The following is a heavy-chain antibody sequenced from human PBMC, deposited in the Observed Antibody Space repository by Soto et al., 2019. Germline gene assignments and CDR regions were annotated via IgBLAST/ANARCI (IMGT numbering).Heavy chain of an antibody. CDR2: IYYSGST. J-gene: IGHJ3*02. CDR1: GYSIRSGYY. V-gene: IGHV4-38-2*02. D-gene: IGHD2-21*02. CDR3: ARDAYGGNSDFDI. Sequence: QVQLQESGPGLVKPSETLSLTCAVSGYSIRSGYYWGWIRQPPGKGLEWLGSIYYSGSTYYNPSLKSRVTISVDTSKNQCSLKLTSVTAADTAVYYCARDAYGGNSDFDIWGQGTMVTVSS.